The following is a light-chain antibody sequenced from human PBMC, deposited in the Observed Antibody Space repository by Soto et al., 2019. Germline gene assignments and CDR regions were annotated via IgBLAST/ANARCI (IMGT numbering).Light chain of an antibody. V-gene: IGKV4-1*01. CDR2: WAS. Sequence: DLLVTRSPDSLAVSLGERATINCKSSRSVLSSSNNKNYLAWYQQRPRQPPKLLIYWASSRESGVPDRFSGSGSGTEFTLTISSLQAEDVAVYYCQQYYNAPLTFGGGTKVDIK. CDR1: RSVLSSSNNKNY. CDR3: QQYYNAPLT. J-gene: IGKJ4*01.